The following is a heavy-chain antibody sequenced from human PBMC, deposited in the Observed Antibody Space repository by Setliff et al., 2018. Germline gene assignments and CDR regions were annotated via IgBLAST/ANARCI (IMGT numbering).Heavy chain of an antibody. CDR3: AKRPEHVDMYFDY. V-gene: IGHV3-23*01. CDR2: ISVNGDGT. Sequence: GGSLRLSCAASGFAFNNCAMSWVRQAPGKGLEWVSTISVNGDGTYYADSVKGRFTISKDNSQNTLSLQVNSLRAEDTAVYYCAKRPEHVDMYFDYWGQVALVTVSS. J-gene: IGHJ4*02. CDR1: GFAFNNCA.